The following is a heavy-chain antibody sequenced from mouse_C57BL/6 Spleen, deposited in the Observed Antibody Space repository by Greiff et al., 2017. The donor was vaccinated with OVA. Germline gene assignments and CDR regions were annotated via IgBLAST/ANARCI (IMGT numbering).Heavy chain of an antibody. CDR1: GYAFSSSW. CDR2: IYPGDGDT. J-gene: IGHJ3*01. CDR3: AKQFAY. V-gene: IGHV1-82*01. Sequence: VQLQQSGPELVKPGASVKISCKASGYAFSSSWMHWVKQRPGQGLEWIGRIYPGDGDTNYNGKFKGKATLTADKSSSTAYMQLSSLTSEDSAVYFCAKQFAYWGQGTLVTVSA.